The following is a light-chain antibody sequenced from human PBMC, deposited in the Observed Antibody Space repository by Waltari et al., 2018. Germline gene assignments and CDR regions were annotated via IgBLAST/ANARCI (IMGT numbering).Light chain of an antibody. CDR2: GAS. Sequence: ETVMTQSPATLSVSPGERDTLSCRASQNVGSNLAWYQQKPGQAPRLLLYGASTRATGLPARFSGSGSGTEFTLTISSLQSEDFAVYYCQQYNNWPPELTFGGGTKVEIK. V-gene: IGKV3-15*01. CDR1: QNVGSN. CDR3: QQYNNWPPELT. J-gene: IGKJ4*01.